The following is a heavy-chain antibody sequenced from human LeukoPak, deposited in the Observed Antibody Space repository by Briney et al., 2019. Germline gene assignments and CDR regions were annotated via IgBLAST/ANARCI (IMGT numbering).Heavy chain of an antibody. CDR2: ISSSSSYI. CDR1: GFTFSSYS. D-gene: IGHD6-19*01. J-gene: IGHJ6*02. CDR3: ASSNRAVAGTSYYYGMDV. Sequence: GGSLRLSCAASGFTFSSYSMNWVRQAPGKGLEWVSSISSSSSYIYYADSVKGRFTISRDNAKNSLYLQMNSLRAEDTAVYYCASSNRAVAGTSYYYGMDVWGQGTTVTVSS. V-gene: IGHV3-21*01.